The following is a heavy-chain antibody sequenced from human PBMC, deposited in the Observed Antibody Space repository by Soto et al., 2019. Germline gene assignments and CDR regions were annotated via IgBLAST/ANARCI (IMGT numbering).Heavy chain of an antibody. V-gene: IGHV1-69*06. D-gene: IGHD6-19*01. J-gene: IGHJ3*02. CDR3: XXGTSSGWYRGAFDI. CDR1: GGTFSSYA. Sequence: QVQLVQSGAEVKKPGSSVKVSCKASGGTFSSYAISWVRQAPGQGLEWMGGIIPIFGTANYAQKFQGRVTITADKSTSTAYMELSSLXSEDXXXXXXXXGTSSGWYRGAFDIWGQGTMVTX. CDR2: IIPIFGTA.